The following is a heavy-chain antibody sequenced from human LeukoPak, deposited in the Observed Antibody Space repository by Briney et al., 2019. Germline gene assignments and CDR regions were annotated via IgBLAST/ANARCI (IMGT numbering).Heavy chain of an antibody. CDR3: AKDLDDYGERYFDY. CDR1: GFTFSSYA. J-gene: IGHJ4*02. Sequence: GGSLRLSGAASGFTFSSYAMSWVRQAPGKGLEWVSAISGSGGSTYYADSVKGRFTISRDNSKNTLYLQMNSLRAEDTAVYYCAKDLDDYGERYFDYWGQGTLVTVSS. V-gene: IGHV3-23*01. CDR2: ISGSGGST. D-gene: IGHD4-17*01.